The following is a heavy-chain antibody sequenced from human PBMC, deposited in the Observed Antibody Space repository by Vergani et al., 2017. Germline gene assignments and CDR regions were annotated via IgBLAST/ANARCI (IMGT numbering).Heavy chain of an antibody. D-gene: IGHD2-2*01. CDR2: ISYDGSNK. Sequence: QVQLVESGGGVVQPGRSLRLSCAASGFTFSSYAMHWVRQAPGKGLEWVAVISYDGSNKYYADSVKGRFTISRDNSKNTLYLQMNSLRAEDTAVYYCARDQADIVVVPAARGDAFDIWGQGTMVTVSS. J-gene: IGHJ3*02. V-gene: IGHV3-30-3*01. CDR3: ARDQADIVVVPAARGDAFDI. CDR1: GFTFSSYA.